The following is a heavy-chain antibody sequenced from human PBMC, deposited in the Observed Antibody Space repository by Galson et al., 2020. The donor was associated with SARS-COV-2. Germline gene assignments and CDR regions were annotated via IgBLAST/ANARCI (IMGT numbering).Heavy chain of an antibody. Sequence: GGSLRLSCAASGFTFSNYWMHWVRQAPGKGLVWVSRINTAGRNTGYADSVKGRFTISRDNAKNTLYLQMNSLRAEDTAVYYCARGGQCNIPRNCYYMDLWGKGTTVTVSS. V-gene: IGHV3-74*01. CDR1: GFTFSNYW. CDR2: INTAGRNT. CDR3: ARGGQCNIPRNCYYMDL. J-gene: IGHJ6*03.